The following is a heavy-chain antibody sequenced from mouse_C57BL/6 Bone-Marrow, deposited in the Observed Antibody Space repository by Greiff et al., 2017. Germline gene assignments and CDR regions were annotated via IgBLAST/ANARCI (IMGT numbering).Heavy chain of an antibody. Sequence: EVQVVESGGDLVKPGGSLKLSCAASGFTFSSYGMSWVRQTPDKRLEWVATISSGGSYTYYPDSVKGRFTISRDNDKNTLYLQMSSLKSEDTAMYYCARLAGTYFDYWGQGTTLTVSS. V-gene: IGHV5-6*01. D-gene: IGHD4-1*01. CDR3: ARLAGTYFDY. CDR1: GFTFSSYG. CDR2: ISSGGSYT. J-gene: IGHJ2*01.